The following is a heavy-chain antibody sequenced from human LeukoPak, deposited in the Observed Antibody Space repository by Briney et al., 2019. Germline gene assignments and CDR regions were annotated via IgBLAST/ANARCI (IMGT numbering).Heavy chain of an antibody. CDR3: ARGGATVTHDWYFDL. CDR1: GFTCSSYD. Sequence: PGGSLRLSCAASGFTCSSYDMHWVRQATGKGLEWVSAIGTAGDTYYPGSVKGRFTISRENAKNSLYLQMNSLRAGDTAVYYCARGGATVTHDWYFDLWGRGTLVTVSS. D-gene: IGHD4-17*01. J-gene: IGHJ2*01. CDR2: IGTAGDT. V-gene: IGHV3-13*01.